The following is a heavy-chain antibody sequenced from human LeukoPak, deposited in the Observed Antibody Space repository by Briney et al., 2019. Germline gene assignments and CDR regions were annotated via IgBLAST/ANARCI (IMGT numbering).Heavy chain of an antibody. CDR3: ARERPHTAMPSFH. CDR1: GGSISSGTYY. J-gene: IGHJ4*02. D-gene: IGHD5-18*01. CDR2: IYHSGST. V-gene: IGHV4-30-2*01. Sequence: SSETLSLTCTVSGGSISSGTYYWSWIRQPPGKGLEWIGYIYHSGSTYYNPSLKSRVTISVDRSKNQISLKLSSVTAADTAVYYCARERPHTAMPSFHWGQGTLVTVSS.